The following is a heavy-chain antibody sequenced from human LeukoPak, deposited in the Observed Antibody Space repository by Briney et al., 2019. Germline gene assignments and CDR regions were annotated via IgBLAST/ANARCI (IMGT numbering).Heavy chain of an antibody. V-gene: IGHV1-46*01. J-gene: IGHJ4*02. CDR2: INPSGGST. Sequence: EASVKVSCKASGYTFTSYYMHWVRQAPGQGLEWMGIINPSGGSTSYAQKFQGRVTMTRDTSTSTVYMELSSLRSEDTAVYYCARDGGTGTDGWLEDYWGQGTLVTVSS. CDR1: GYTFTSYY. CDR3: ARDGGTGTDGWLEDY. D-gene: IGHD1-1*01.